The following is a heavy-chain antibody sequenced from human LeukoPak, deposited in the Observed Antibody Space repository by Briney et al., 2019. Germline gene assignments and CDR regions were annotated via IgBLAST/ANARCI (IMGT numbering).Heavy chain of an antibody. D-gene: IGHD1-14*01. J-gene: IGHJ4*02. CDR1: GGSISSGSYY. V-gene: IGHV4-61*02. CDR3: ARDSPTNYFDY. CDR2: IYTSGST. Sequence: SETLSLTCTVSGGSISSGSYYWTWIRQPAGKGLEWIGRIYTSGSTNYNPSLKSRVTISADTSKNQFSLKLSSVTAADTAVYYCARDSPTNYFDYWGQGTLVAVSS.